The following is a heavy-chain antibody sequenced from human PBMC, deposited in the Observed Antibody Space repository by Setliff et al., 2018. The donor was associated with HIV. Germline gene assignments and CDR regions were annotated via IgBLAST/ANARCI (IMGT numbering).Heavy chain of an antibody. J-gene: IGHJ2*01. CDR3: ARDLGGDDSRYWYFDV. CDR2: IIPMFDTA. CDR1: GGSFSRSA. Sequence: SVKVSCKASGGSFSRSAISWVRQAPGQGLEWMGGIIPMFDTANYAERFHGRVTMTADESTSTVYMGLSRLRPEDTAVYYCARDLGGDDSRYWYFDVWGRGTLVTVSS. V-gene: IGHV1-69*13. D-gene: IGHD2-21*02.